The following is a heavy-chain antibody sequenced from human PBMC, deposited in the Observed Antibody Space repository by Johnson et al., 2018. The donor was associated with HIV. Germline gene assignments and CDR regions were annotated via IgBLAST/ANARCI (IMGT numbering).Heavy chain of an antibody. V-gene: IGHV3-30-3*01. CDR1: GFTVSSNY. CDR2: ISYDGSNK. Sequence: QVQLVESGGGVVQPGRSLTLSCAASGFTVSSNYMSWVRQAPGKGLEWVAVISYDGSNKYYADSVKGRFTISRDNSKNTLYLQMNSLRAEDTAVYYCARDPMNWDPRGDAFDIWGQGTMVTVSS. D-gene: IGHD7-27*01. J-gene: IGHJ3*02. CDR3: ARDPMNWDPRGDAFDI.